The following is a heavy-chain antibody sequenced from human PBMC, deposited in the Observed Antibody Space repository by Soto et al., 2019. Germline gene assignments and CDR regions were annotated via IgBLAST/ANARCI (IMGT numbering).Heavy chain of an antibody. CDR1: GFTFSSSG. D-gene: IGHD3-22*01. CDR2: ISDDGSNK. Sequence: GGSLRLSCAASGFTFSSSGMHWVRQAPGKGQERVAVISDDGSNKYYGDSVKGRFTISGDDSKNTLYLQMNSLRAEDTAVYYCAKEGGYYCDSSDHEVYAICGLRTMDPVSS. V-gene: IGHV3-30*18. CDR3: AKEGGYYCDSSDHEVYAI. J-gene: IGHJ3*02.